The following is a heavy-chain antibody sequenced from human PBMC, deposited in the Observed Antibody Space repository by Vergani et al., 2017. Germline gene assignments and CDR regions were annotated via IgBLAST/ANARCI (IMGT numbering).Heavy chain of an antibody. J-gene: IGHJ5*02. Sequence: EVQLEESGGGLVLPGRSLRLSCVASGFTSAGYAMHWVRQAPGKGLEWVSGISWNSNSIGYADSVKGRFTISRDNAKNSLYLQMNSLRAEDTALYYCAKDLGTSSGGFWFDPWVGRTLVTVCS. CDR3: AKDLGTSSGGFWFDP. CDR1: GFTSAGYA. CDR2: ISWNSNSI. D-gene: IGHD6-6*01. V-gene: IGHV3-9*02.